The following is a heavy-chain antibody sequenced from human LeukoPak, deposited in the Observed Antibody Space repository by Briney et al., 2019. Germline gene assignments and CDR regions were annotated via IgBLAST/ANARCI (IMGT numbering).Heavy chain of an antibody. J-gene: IGHJ4*02. CDR3: ARDSIKAPLDY. D-gene: IGHD3-10*01. V-gene: IGHV3-21*01. Sequence: PAESLRLSCAASGFTFSSYSMNWVRQAPGKGLEWVSSISSSSSYIYYADSVKGRFTISRDNAKNSLYLQMNSLRAEDTAVYYCARDSIKAPLDYWGQGTLVTVSS. CDR2: ISSSSSYI. CDR1: GFTFSSYS.